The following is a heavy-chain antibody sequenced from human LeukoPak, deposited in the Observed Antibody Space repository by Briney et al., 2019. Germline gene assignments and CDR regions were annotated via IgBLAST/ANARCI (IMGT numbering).Heavy chain of an antibody. Sequence: GGSLRLSCAASGFTFSCYWMSWVRQAPGKGLEWVANIKKDGSEKYYVDPVKGRFTIYRDNAKTSLYLQMNILGAEDTAVYYCAELGITMIGGVWGKGTTVTNSS. CDR2: IKKDGSEK. V-gene: IGHV3-7*01. CDR3: AELGITMIGGV. CDR1: GFTFSCYW. D-gene: IGHD3-10*02. J-gene: IGHJ6*04.